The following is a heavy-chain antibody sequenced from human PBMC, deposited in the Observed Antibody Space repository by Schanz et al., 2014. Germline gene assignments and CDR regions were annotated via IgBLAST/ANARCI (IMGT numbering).Heavy chain of an antibody. D-gene: IGHD3-3*01. Sequence: VQLVESGGGLVKPGGSLRLSCAASGFIFNDYYMNWIRQAPGKGLEWLANIKEDGGATHYVDSVKGRFTISRDNAKNSLYLQMNSLRVEDTAVYYCASYDFWSGYSFDPWGQGTLVTVSS. J-gene: IGHJ5*02. V-gene: IGHV3-7*01. CDR3: ASYDFWSGYSFDP. CDR2: IKEDGGAT. CDR1: GFIFNDYY.